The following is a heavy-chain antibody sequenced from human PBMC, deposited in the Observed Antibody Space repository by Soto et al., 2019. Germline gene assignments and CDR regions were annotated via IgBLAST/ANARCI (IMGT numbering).Heavy chain of an antibody. Sequence: PGGSLRLSCAASGFTFSSYGMHWVRQAPGKGLEWVAVISYDGSNKYYADSVKGRFTISRDNSKNTLYLQMNSLRAEDTAVYYCAKGPTIFGVVTPLYYWGQGTLVTVSS. CDR2: ISYDGSNK. J-gene: IGHJ4*02. CDR1: GFTFSSYG. CDR3: AKGPTIFGVVTPLYY. D-gene: IGHD3-3*01. V-gene: IGHV3-30*18.